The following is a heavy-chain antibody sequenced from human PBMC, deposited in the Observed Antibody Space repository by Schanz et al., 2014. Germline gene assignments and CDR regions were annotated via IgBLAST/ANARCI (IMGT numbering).Heavy chain of an antibody. CDR2: IIPILGIA. D-gene: IGHD2-2*01. CDR1: GGTFNSYA. Sequence: QVQLVQSGAEVKKPGSSVKVSCKASGGTFNSYAISWVRQAPGQGLEWMGRIIPILGIANYAQKFQGRVTITADKVTGTAYMELSSLKSEDTAVYYCATEGPGIVVIPAAGLDYWGQGTLVTVSS. J-gene: IGHJ4*02. V-gene: IGHV1-69*04. CDR3: ATEGPGIVVIPAAGLDY.